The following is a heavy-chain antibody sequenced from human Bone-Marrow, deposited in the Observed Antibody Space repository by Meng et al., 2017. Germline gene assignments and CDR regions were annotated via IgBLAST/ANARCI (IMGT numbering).Heavy chain of an antibody. CDR3: ASPGEMATILVSGGRRIDY. Sequence: GESLKISCAASGFTFSSYWMHWVRQAPGKGLVWVSRINSDGSSTSYADSVKGRFTISRDNAKNTLYLQMNSLRAEDTAVYYCASPGEMATILVSGGRRIDYWGQGTLVTVSS. CDR1: GFTFSSYW. V-gene: IGHV3-74*01. CDR2: INSDGSST. D-gene: IGHD5-24*01. J-gene: IGHJ4*02.